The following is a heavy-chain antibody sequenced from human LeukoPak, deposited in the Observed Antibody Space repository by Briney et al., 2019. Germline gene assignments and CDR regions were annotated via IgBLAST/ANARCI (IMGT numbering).Heavy chain of an antibody. Sequence: PGGSLRLSCAASGFTFDDYTMHWVRQAPGKGLEWVSLISWDGGSTYYADSVKGRFIISRDNNKNSLYLQMSSLRTEDTALYYCAKARYCSSTSCPDNWFDPWGQGTLVTVSS. CDR3: AKARYCSSTSCPDNWFDP. J-gene: IGHJ5*02. CDR1: GFTFDDYT. D-gene: IGHD2-2*01. CDR2: ISWDGGST. V-gene: IGHV3-43*01.